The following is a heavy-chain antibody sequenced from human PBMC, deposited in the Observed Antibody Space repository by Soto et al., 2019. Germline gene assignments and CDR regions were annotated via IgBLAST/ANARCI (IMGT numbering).Heavy chain of an antibody. J-gene: IGHJ4*02. CDR3: AKDYNKYYDFWSGQTDIDY. CDR1: GFTFSSYA. D-gene: IGHD3-3*01. Sequence: GGSLRLSCAASGFTFSSYAMSWVRQAPGKGLEWVSAISGSGGSTYYADSVKGRFTISRDNSKNTLYLQMNSLRAEDTAVYYCAKDYNKYYDFWSGQTDIDYWGQGTLVTVSS. CDR2: ISGSGGST. V-gene: IGHV3-23*01.